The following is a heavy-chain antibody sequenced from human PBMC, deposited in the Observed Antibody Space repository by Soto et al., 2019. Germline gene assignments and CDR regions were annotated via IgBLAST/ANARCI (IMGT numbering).Heavy chain of an antibody. Sequence: KPSETLSLTCTVSGGSISSSSYYWGWIRQPPGKGLEWIGSIYYSGSTYYNPSLKSRVTISVDTSKNQFSLKLSSVTAADTAVYYCARHRIPAGGYFDYWGQGTLVTVSP. CDR3: ARHRIPAGGYFDY. V-gene: IGHV4-39*01. J-gene: IGHJ4*02. CDR2: IYYSGST. D-gene: IGHD1-26*01. CDR1: GGSISSSSYY.